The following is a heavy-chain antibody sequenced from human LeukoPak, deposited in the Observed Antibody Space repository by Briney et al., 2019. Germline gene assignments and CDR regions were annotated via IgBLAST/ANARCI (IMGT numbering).Heavy chain of an antibody. D-gene: IGHD3-3*01. J-gene: IGHJ4*02. CDR2: MNPNSSNT. Sequence: ASVKVSCKASGYTFTSYDINWVRQATGQGLEWMGWMNPNSSNTGYAQKFQGRVTMTRNTSISTAYMELSSLRSEDTAVYYCAREGRAYYDFWSGYYLKDYWGQGTLVTVSS. V-gene: IGHV1-8*01. CDR1: GYTFTSYD. CDR3: AREGRAYYDFWSGYYLKDY.